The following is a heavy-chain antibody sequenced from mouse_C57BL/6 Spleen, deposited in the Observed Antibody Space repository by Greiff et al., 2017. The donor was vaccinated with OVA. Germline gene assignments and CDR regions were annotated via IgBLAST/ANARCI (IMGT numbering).Heavy chain of an antibody. CDR3: ASVAPYYYGSRDGYFDV. J-gene: IGHJ1*03. Sequence: QVQLKESGAELVKPGASVKISCKASGYAFSSYWMNWVKQRPGQGLEWIGQIYPGDGDTNYNGKFKGKATLTVDQSSSTAYMQLNSLTSEDSAVYYCASVAPYYYGSRDGYFDVWGTGTTVTVSS. D-gene: IGHD1-1*01. CDR2: IYPGDGDT. V-gene: IGHV1-80*01. CDR1: GYAFSSYW.